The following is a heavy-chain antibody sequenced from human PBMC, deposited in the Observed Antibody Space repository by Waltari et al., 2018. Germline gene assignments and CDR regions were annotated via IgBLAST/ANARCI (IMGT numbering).Heavy chain of an antibody. CDR2: FSNDGSPK. Sequence: QVQLVEPGGGVVQAGRSLRRSCATSGFMVSGSPLAWVRQAPGKGLEWVAFFSNDGSPKYYGKSVKGRFTISRANSKNTLFLQMNNLRPEDTGVYFCAGSLVAQSALDYWGQGTLVTVSP. D-gene: IGHD2-21*01. CDR3: AGSLVAQSALDY. CDR1: GFMVSGSP. V-gene: IGHV3-30-3*01. J-gene: IGHJ4*02.